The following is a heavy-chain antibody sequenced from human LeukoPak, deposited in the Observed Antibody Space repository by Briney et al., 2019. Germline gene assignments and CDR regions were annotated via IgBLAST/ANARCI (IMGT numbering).Heavy chain of an antibody. CDR2: IYYRGST. Sequence: SETLSLTCTVSGGSISSYYWSWIRQPPGKGLEWIGYIYYRGSTNYNPSLKSRVTISVDTSKNQFSLKLSSVTAADTAVYYCARSGGSGSYSRWFDPWGQGTLVTVSS. D-gene: IGHD3-10*01. CDR1: GGSISSYY. J-gene: IGHJ5*02. CDR3: ARSGGSGSYSRWFDP. V-gene: IGHV4-59*01.